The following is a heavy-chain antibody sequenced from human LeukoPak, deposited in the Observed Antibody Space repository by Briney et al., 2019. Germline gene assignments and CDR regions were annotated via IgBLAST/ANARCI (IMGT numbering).Heavy chain of an antibody. CDR2: IHHSGST. V-gene: IGHV4-34*01. J-gene: IGHJ4*02. CDR3: ARMREIAATGISGGDY. D-gene: IGHD6-13*01. Sequence: SETLSLTCAVYGGSFSGFYWSWLRQPPGKGLEWIGEIHHSGSTNYNPSLKSRVTISVDTSKNQFSLKLSSVTAADTALYYCARMREIAATGISGGDYWCQGTLVTVSS. CDR1: GGSFSGFY.